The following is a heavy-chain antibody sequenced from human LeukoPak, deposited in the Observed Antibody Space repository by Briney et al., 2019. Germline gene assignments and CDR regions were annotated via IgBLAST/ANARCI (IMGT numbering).Heavy chain of an antibody. CDR1: GFTFDDYA. D-gene: IGHD1-26*01. CDR3: AKDVSGGAGSHSNFDY. J-gene: IGHJ4*02. V-gene: IGHV3-9*01. Sequence: PGRSLRLSCAASGFTFDDYAMHWVRQAPGKGLEWVSGISWNSGSIGYADSVKGRFTISRDNAKNSLYLQMNSLRAEDTALYYCAKDVSGGAGSHSNFDYWGQGTLVTVSS. CDR2: ISWNSGSI.